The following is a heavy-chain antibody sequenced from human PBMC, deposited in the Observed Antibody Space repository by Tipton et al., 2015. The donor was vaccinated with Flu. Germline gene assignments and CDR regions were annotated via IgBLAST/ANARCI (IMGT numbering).Heavy chain of an antibody. J-gene: IGHJ4*02. CDR2: IYHSGTT. D-gene: IGHD2-2*01. Sequence: PGLVKPSETLSLTCAVSGYSISSGYYWGWIRQPPGKGLEWIGSIYHSGTTYYNPSLKSRVTISVDTSKNQFSLKLTSVTAADTAVYYCARDRWEYARGFDSWGQGTLVTVSS. CDR1: GYSISSGYY. CDR3: ARDRWEYARGFDS. V-gene: IGHV4-38-2*02.